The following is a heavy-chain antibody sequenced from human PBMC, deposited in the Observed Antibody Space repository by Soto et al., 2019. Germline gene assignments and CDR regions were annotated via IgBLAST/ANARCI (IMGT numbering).Heavy chain of an antibody. V-gene: IGHV4-59*01. D-gene: IGHD2-15*01. Sequence: SEPLSLTCTVSGGSISGSYWSWIRQTPGKVLEWVGYIHYSGSTNYNPSLKSRVTMSVDSAKNQFSLQLSPVTAADTAVYFCTKYRRTDAEGYSFDYWGQGALVTAPQ. CDR1: GGSISGSY. J-gene: IGHJ4*02. CDR2: IHYSGST. CDR3: TKYRRTDAEGYSFDY.